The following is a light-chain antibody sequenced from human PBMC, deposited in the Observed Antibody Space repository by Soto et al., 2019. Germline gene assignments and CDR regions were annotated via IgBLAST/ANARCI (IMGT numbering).Light chain of an antibody. J-gene: IGKJ1*01. V-gene: IGKV1-5*03. Sequence: DIQMTQSPSSLSASVGDRVTITXRASQSISSYLNWYQQKPGKAPKXXIYKASSLESGVPSRFSGSGAGTEFTLTISSLQPDDFGTYYCQQYNSYSRTFGQGTKVDIK. CDR2: KAS. CDR3: QQYNSYSRT. CDR1: QSISSY.